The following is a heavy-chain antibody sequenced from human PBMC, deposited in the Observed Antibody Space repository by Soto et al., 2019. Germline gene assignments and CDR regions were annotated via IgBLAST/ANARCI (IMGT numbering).Heavy chain of an antibody. J-gene: IGHJ4*02. CDR2: IYYSGST. D-gene: IGHD3-3*01. CDR3: AREVGYDFWSGSLDY. Sequence: SETLSLTCTVSGGPISSGGYYWGWIRQHPGKGLEWIGYIYYSGSTYYNPSLKSRVTISVDTSKNQFSLKLSSVTAADTAVYYCAREVGYDFWSGSLDYWGQGTLVTVSS. V-gene: IGHV4-31*03. CDR1: GGPISSGGYY.